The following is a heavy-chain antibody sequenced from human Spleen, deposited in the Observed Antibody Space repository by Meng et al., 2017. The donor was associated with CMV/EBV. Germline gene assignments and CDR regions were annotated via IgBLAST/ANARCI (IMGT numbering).Heavy chain of an antibody. V-gene: IGHV1-69*10. CDR2: IIPILGIA. J-gene: IGHJ6*02. CDR3: ARRRVPAATVDYYYGMDV. D-gene: IGHD2-2*01. CDR1: GGTFSSYA. Sequence: SVKVSCKASGGTFSSYAISWVRQAPGQGLEWMGGIIPILGIANYAQKFQGRVTITADKSTSTAYMGLSSLRSEDTAVYYCARRRVPAATVDYYYGMDVWGQGTTVTVSS.